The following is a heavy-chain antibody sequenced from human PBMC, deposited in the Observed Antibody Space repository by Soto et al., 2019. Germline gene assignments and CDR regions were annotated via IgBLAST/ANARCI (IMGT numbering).Heavy chain of an antibody. J-gene: IGHJ4*02. D-gene: IGHD2-21*02. CDR1: GFMFRNYA. CDR2: TSYDETNK. Sequence: QVQLVESGGGVVQPGRSLRLSCVASGFMFRNYAMHWVRQAPGKGLEWVASTSYDETNKNYGDSVRGRFTISRDNSKNTLYLQPNTLRHEDTATYYCAKADTGDCGRDCSSGYFDYWGQGTLVTVSS. CDR3: AKADTGDCGRDCSSGYFDY. V-gene: IGHV3-30*18.